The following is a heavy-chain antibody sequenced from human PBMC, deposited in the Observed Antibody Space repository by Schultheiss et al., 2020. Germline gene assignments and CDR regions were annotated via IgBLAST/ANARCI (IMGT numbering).Heavy chain of an antibody. Sequence: GGSLRLSCAASGFTFSSYAMSWVRQAPGKGLEWVSAISGSGGSTYYADSVKGRFTISRDNSKNTLYLQMNSLRAEDTAVYYCAKPSGYYDSSGDYQDFDYWGQGTLGTVSS. CDR2: ISGSGGST. V-gene: IGHV3-23*01. D-gene: IGHD3-22*01. CDR1: GFTFSSYA. CDR3: AKPSGYYDSSGDYQDFDY. J-gene: IGHJ4*02.